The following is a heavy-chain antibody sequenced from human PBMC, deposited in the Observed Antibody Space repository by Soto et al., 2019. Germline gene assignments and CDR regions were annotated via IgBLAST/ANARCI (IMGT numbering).Heavy chain of an antibody. V-gene: IGHV4-31*01. J-gene: IGHJ4*02. Sequence: QVQLQESGPGLVKPSQTLSLTCTVSGGSISSGGYYWSWIRQHPGKGLEWIGYIYYSGSTYYNPSLKGQVTISVDTSKNQFSLKLSSVTAADTAVYYCARAGYSSSYFDYWGQGTLVTVSS. D-gene: IGHD6-13*01. CDR1: GGSISSGGYY. CDR2: IYYSGST. CDR3: ARAGYSSSYFDY.